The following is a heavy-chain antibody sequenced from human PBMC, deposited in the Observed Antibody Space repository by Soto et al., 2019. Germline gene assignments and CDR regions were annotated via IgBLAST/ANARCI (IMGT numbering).Heavy chain of an antibody. V-gene: IGHV1-69*05. CDR1: GGTFSSYA. D-gene: IGHD3-3*01. CDR2: IIPIFGTA. J-gene: IGHJ4*02. CDR3: ARDPRAPRSYYDFWSGYYTIDY. Sequence: GASVKVSCKASGGTFSSYAISWVRQAPGQGLEWMGGIIPIFGTANYAQKFQGRVTMTTDTSTSTAYMELRSLRSDDTAVYYCARDPRAPRSYYDFWSGYYTIDYWGQGTLVTVSS.